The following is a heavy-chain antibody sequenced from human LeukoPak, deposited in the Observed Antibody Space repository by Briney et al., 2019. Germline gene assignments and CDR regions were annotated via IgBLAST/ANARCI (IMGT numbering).Heavy chain of an antibody. D-gene: IGHD2-15*01. CDR1: GFTVGSNY. Sequence: GGSLRLSCAASGFTVGSNYMSWVRQAPGKGLEWVSVIYSGGSTYYADSVKGRFTISRDNSKNTLYLQMNSLRAEDTAVYYCAREGSGYCSGGSCLIDYWGQGTLVTVSS. J-gene: IGHJ4*02. CDR3: AREGSGYCSGGSCLIDY. V-gene: IGHV3-66*02. CDR2: IYSGGST.